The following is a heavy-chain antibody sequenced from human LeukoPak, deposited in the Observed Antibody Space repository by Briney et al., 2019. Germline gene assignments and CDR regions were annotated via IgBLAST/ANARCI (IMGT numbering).Heavy chain of an antibody. CDR1: GGSFSGYY. Sequence: SETLSLTCAVYGGSFSGYYWSWIRQPPGKGLEWIGEINHSGSTNYNPSLKSRVTISVDTSKSQFSLKLSSVTAADTAVYYCARVSRGSGTYYFDYWGRGTLVTVSS. D-gene: IGHD1-26*01. J-gene: IGHJ4*02. CDR2: INHSGST. CDR3: ARVSRGSGTYYFDY. V-gene: IGHV4-34*01.